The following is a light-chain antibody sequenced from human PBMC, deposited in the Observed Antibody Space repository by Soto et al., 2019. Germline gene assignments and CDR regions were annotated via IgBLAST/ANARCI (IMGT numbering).Light chain of an antibody. J-gene: IGLJ3*02. CDR1: SNDVGGYNY. CDR3: SSSAGSNNLV. Sequence: QSALTQPPSASGSPGQSVTISCTGTSNDVGGYNYVSWYQQHPGKVPKLMIYEVSKRPSGVPDRFSGSKSGNTASLTVSGLQAEHEADYYCSSSAGSNNLVFGGGTKLTVL. V-gene: IGLV2-8*01. CDR2: EVS.